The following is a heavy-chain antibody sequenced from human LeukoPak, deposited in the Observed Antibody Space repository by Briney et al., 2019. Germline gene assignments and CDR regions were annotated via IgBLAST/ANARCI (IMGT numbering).Heavy chain of an antibody. D-gene: IGHD3-22*01. CDR2: IYYSGST. CDR3: ARDGGYYDSSGPYYYYGMDV. V-gene: IGHV4-59*01. CDR1: GGFISSYY. J-gene: IGHJ6*02. Sequence: SETLSLTCTVSGGFISSYYWSWIRQPLGKGLEWIGYIYYSGSTNYNPSLKSRVTISVDTSKNQFSLKLSSVTAADTAVYYCARDGGYYDSSGPYYYYGMDVWGQGPTVTVSS.